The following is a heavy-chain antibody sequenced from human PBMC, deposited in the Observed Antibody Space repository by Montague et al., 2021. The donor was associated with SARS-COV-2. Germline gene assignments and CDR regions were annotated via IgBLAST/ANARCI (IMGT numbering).Heavy chain of an antibody. D-gene: IGHD3-10*01. CDR1: GDSVSSNHVA. CDR3: ARDGSGSYYNVHQNWFDP. CDR2: TNYRSKWHY. V-gene: IGHV6-1*01. Sequence: CAISGDSVSSNHVAWNWIRQSPSRGLEWLGRTNYRSKWHYDYAVSVKSRILIIPNTSENQFSLQLNSVTPEDTAVYYCARDGSGSYYNVHQNWFDPWGQGTLVTVSS. J-gene: IGHJ5*02.